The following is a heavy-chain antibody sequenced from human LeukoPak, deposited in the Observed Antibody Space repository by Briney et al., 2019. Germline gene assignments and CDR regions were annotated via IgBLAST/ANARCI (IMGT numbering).Heavy chain of an antibody. CDR1: GGSISSSSYY. D-gene: IGHD2-2*01. Sequence: PSETLSLTCTVSGGSISSSSYYWGWIRQPPGKGLEWIGSIYYSGSTNYNPSLKSRVTISVDTSKNQFSLKLSSVTAADTAVYYCARERDIVVVSAASLTYYFDYWGQGTLVTVSS. V-gene: IGHV4-39*07. CDR2: IYYSGST. CDR3: ARERDIVVVSAASLTYYFDY. J-gene: IGHJ4*02.